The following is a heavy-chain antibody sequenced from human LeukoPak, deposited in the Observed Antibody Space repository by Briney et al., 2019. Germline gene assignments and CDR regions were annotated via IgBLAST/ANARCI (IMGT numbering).Heavy chain of an antibody. Sequence: SETLSLTCAVYGGSFSGYYWSWIRQPPGKGLEWIGEINHSGSTNYNPSLKSRVTISVDTSKNQFSLKLSSVTAADTAVYYCARGRSGYYSRGGDLDYWGQGTLVTVSS. J-gene: IGHJ4*02. V-gene: IGHV4-34*01. D-gene: IGHD3-22*01. CDR3: ARGRSGYYSRGGDLDY. CDR1: GGSFSGYY. CDR2: INHSGST.